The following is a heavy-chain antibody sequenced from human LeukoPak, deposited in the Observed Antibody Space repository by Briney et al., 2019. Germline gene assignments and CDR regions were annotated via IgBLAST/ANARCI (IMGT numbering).Heavy chain of an antibody. D-gene: IGHD4-17*01. J-gene: IGHJ3*02. V-gene: IGHV3-30-3*01. CDR3: ASRPMTLRAFDI. Sequence: GGSLRLSCAASGFTFSSYAMHWVRQAPGKGLEWVAVISYDGSNKYYADSVKGRFTISRDNSKNTLYLQMNSLRAEDTAVYYCASRPMTLRAFDIWGQGTMVTVSS. CDR2: ISYDGSNK. CDR1: GFTFSSYA.